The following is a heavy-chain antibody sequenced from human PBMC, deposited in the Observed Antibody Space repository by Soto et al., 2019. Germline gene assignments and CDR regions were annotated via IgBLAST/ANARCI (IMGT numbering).Heavy chain of an antibody. CDR2: ITPFKSDT. CDR3: ARSPFAGSDAFDI. D-gene: IGHD1-1*01. V-gene: IGHV1-45*02. J-gene: IGHJ3*02. Sequence: SVKVSCKASGSTFTFRYLHWVRQAPGQALEWMGWITPFKSDTNYAQKFQDRVTITRDRSVSTAYMELSNLRSDDTAMYYCARSPFAGSDAFDIWGQGTMVTVSS. CDR1: GSTFTFRY.